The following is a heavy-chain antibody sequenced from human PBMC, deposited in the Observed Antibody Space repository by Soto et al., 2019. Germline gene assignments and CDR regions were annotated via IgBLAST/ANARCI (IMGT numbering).Heavy chain of an antibody. CDR1: GGSISSYY. D-gene: IGHD1-1*01. J-gene: IGHJ4*02. Sequence: PSETLSLTCTVSGGSISSYYWSWIRQPPGKGLEWIGYIYYSGSTNYNPSLKSRVTISVDTSKNQFSLKLSSATAADTAVYYCAREGRDVYNEYWGQGTLVTVSS. CDR3: AREGRDVYNEY. CDR2: IYYSGST. V-gene: IGHV4-59*01.